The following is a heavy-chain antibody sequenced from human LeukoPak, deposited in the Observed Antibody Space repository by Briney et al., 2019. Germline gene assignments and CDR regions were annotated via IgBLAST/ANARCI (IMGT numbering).Heavy chain of an antibody. CDR1: GYSFTSYH. CDR2: MNPNSGNT. CDR3: ARASGNGEFDY. D-gene: IGHD4-23*01. V-gene: IGHV1-8*01. J-gene: IGHJ4*02. Sequence: GAAVRVSCKASGYSFTSYHINWVRQAPGQGLEWMGWMNPNSGNTGYVQKFQGRVTMTRNPSISKVYMELSSLRSEDTAVYYCARASGNGEFDYWGQGTLVTVSS.